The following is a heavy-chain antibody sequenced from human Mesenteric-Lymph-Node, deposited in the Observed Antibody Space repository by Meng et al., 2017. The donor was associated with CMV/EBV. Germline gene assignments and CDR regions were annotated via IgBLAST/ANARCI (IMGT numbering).Heavy chain of an antibody. Sequence: ASVKVSCKASGYTFTGYYMHWVRQAPGQGLEWMGWISTYNNNAKYAQNYAQMVQGRVTMTTDTSTTTAYLELSSLRSEDTAVYYCASLSGMVVTPLLVGHAFDIWGQGTMVTVSS. CDR2: ISTYNNNA. CDR1: GYTFTGYY. V-gene: IGHV1-18*04. J-gene: IGHJ3*02. D-gene: IGHD4-23*01. CDR3: ASLSGMVVTPLLVGHAFDI.